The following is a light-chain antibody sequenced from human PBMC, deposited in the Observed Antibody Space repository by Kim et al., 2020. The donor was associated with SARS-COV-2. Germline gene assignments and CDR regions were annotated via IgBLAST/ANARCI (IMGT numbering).Light chain of an antibody. J-gene: IGKJ4*01. CDR3: QQYGSSPLT. CDR2: GAT. Sequence: SLSPGESATPSCRASQSVSTSLAWYQHKRGQAPRLLIFGATNRASGIPDRFSGSWSGTDFTLTISRLEPEDFALYYCQQYGSSPLTFGGGTKLEI. CDR1: QSVSTS. V-gene: IGKV3-20*01.